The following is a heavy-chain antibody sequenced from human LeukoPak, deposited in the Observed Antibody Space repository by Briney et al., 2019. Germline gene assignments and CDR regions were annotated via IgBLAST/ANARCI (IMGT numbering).Heavy chain of an antibody. J-gene: IGHJ4*02. D-gene: IGHD6-19*01. CDR1: GGSINSYY. V-gene: IGHV4-59*08. Sequence: SETLSLTCTVSGGSINSYYWSWIRQPPGKGLEWIGYIYYSGSTNYNPSLKSRVTISVDTSKNQFSLKLNSVTAADTAVYYCARRVSSGQLDYWGQGTLVTVSS. CDR3: ARRVSSGQLDY. CDR2: IYYSGST.